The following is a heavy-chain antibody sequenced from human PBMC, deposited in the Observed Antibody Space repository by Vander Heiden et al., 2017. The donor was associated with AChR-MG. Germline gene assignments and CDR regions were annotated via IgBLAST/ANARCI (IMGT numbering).Heavy chain of an antibody. Sequence: QVQLQQWAAGLLKPSETLSLTCAVYCGSFSGYYWSWIRQPPGKGLEWIGEINRSGSTNDNPSLKSRVTISVDTSKNQYSLKLSSVTAADTAVYYCASLVVIRPTLGRFYWFDPWGQGTLVTVSS. J-gene: IGHJ5*02. D-gene: IGHD2-8*02. CDR2: INRSGST. CDR3: ASLVVIRPTLGRFYWFDP. CDR1: CGSFSGYY. V-gene: IGHV4-34*01.